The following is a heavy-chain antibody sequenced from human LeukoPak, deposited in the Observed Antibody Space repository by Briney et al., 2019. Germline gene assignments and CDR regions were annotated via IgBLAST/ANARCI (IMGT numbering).Heavy chain of an antibody. CDR2: IYSDNT. D-gene: IGHD4/OR15-4a*01. CDR1: GFTVSSNS. Sequence: GGSLRLSCTVSGFTVSSNSMSWVRQAPGKGLEWVSFIYSDNTHYSDSVKGRFTISRDNSKNTLYLQMNSLRAEDTAVYYCARRAGAYSPPYDYGGRETLVTVSS. J-gene: IGHJ4*02. V-gene: IGHV3-53*01. CDR3: ARRAGAYSPPYDY.